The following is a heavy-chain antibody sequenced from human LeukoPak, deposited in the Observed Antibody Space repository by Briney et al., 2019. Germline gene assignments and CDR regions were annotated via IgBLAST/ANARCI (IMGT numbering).Heavy chain of an antibody. CDR2: IRYDGSNK. CDR1: GFTFSSYG. V-gene: IGHV3-30*02. D-gene: IGHD1-26*01. J-gene: IGHJ4*02. Sequence: PGGSLRLSCAASGFTFSSYGMHWVRQAPGKGLEWVAFIRYDGSNKYYADSVKGRFTISRDNSKNTLYLQMNSLRPEDTAVYYCAKRPLGSGSYNYFDYWGQGTLVTVSS. CDR3: AKRPLGSGSYNYFDY.